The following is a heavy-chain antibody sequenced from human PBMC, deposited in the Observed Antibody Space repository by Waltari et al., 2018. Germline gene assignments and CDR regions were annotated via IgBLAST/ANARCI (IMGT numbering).Heavy chain of an antibody. Sequence: QVQLQQWGAGLLKPSETLSLTCAVYGGSFSGYYWSWIRQPPGKGLEWIGEINCIRSTNYNPSLKSRVTISVDTSKHQFSLKLSSVTAADTAVYYCAITSPYCSSTSCYGNYYYGMDVWGQGTTVTVSS. CDR1: GGSFSGYY. D-gene: IGHD2-2*01. V-gene: IGHV4-34*01. CDR2: INCIRST. J-gene: IGHJ6*02. CDR3: AITSPYCSSTSCYGNYYYGMDV.